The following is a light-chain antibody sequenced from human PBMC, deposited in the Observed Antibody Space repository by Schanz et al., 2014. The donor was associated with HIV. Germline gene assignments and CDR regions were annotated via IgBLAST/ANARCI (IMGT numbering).Light chain of an antibody. CDR2: QAS. CDR3: QQSLSYSYT. J-gene: IGKJ2*01. Sequence: IQMTQSPSTLSASVGDRVTITCRASQSISDRLAWYQHKSGRAPKLLIYQASSLATGVPSRFRGSGSGTEFTLTISSLQPDDFATYYCQQSLSYSYTFGQGTKLEIK. V-gene: IGKV1-5*03. CDR1: QSISDR.